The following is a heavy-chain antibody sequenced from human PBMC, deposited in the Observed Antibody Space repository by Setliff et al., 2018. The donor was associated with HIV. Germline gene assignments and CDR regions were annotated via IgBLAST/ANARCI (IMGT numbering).Heavy chain of an antibody. J-gene: IGHJ4*02. D-gene: IGHD1-26*01. CDR3: ALASIVSTARWNH. CDR2: INPNSGAT. CDR1: GYTFSGYY. Sequence: ASVKVSCKASGYTFSGYYLHWVRRAPGQGLEWMGWINPNSGATNYAQSFQGRVTITRDTSISTAYMDLSSLTSDDTAVYYCALASIVSTARWNHWGRGTTVTVSS. V-gene: IGHV1-2*02.